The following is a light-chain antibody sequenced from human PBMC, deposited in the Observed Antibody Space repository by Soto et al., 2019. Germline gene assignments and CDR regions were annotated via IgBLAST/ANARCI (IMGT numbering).Light chain of an antibody. CDR3: QHYDSFPHT. Sequence: DIQMTQSPSTLSASVGDRVTITCRASQSIGSWLAWYQQKPGIAPKLLIYHASNLDSGVPSRFSGSGYGTEFTLTISSLQPDDFATYYCQHYDSFPHTFGQGAKLEIK. CDR2: HAS. CDR1: QSIGSW. V-gene: IGKV1-5*01. J-gene: IGKJ2*01.